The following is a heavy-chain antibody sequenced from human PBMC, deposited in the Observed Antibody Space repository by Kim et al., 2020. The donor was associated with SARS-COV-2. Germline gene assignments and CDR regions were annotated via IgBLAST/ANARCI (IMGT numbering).Heavy chain of an antibody. V-gene: IGHV1-24*01. D-gene: IGHD3-22*01. Sequence: ASVKVSCKVSGYTLTELSMHWVRQAPGKGLEWMGGFDPEDGETIYAQKFQGRVTMTEDTSTDTAYMELSSLRSEDTAVYYCATEAYYYDSSGYYWGWFDPWGQGTLVTVSS. CDR3: ATEAYYYDSSGYYWGWFDP. J-gene: IGHJ5*02. CDR2: FDPEDGET. CDR1: GYTLTELS.